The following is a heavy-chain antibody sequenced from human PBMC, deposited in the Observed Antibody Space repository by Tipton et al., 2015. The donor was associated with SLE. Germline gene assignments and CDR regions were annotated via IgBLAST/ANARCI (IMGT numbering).Heavy chain of an antibody. D-gene: IGHD1-1*01. Sequence: LSLTCTVSGGSVSSYYWSWIRQPPGKGLEWVSSVSADSSLIFYADSVKGRFIVFRDNTENSLYLQMNSLRAADTAVYYCVRVADNWNSPLWYWGQGTLVTVSS. CDR3: VRVADNWNSPLWY. V-gene: IGHV3-21*01. CDR1: GGSVSSYY. J-gene: IGHJ4*02. CDR2: VSADSSLI.